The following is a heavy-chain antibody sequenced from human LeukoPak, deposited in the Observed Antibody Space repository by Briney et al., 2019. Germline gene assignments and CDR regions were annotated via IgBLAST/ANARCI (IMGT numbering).Heavy chain of an antibody. D-gene: IGHD3-10*01. CDR3: ARDQVRWFGAYYYYYYMDV. J-gene: IGHJ6*03. V-gene: IGHV1-2*02. CDR1: GYTFTGYY. CDR2: INPNSGGT. Sequence: ASVKVSCKASGYTFTGYYIHWVRQAPGQGLEWMGWINPNSGGTNYAQKFQGRVTMTRDTSISTAYMELSRLRSDDTAVYYCARDQVRWFGAYYYYYYMDVWGKGTTVTISS.